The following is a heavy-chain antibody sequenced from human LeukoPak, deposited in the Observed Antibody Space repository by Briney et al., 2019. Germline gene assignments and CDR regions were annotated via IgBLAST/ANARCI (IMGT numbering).Heavy chain of an antibody. CDR3: ARISRYSSSWPNYYYYGMDV. D-gene: IGHD6-13*01. Sequence: EASVKVSCKASGGTFSSYAISWVRQAPGQGLEWMGGIIPIFGTANYAQKFQGRVTITTDESTSTAYMELSSLRSEDTAVYYCARISRYSSSWPNYYYYGMDVWGQGTTVTVSS. J-gene: IGHJ6*02. V-gene: IGHV1-69*05. CDR1: GGTFSSYA. CDR2: IIPIFGTA.